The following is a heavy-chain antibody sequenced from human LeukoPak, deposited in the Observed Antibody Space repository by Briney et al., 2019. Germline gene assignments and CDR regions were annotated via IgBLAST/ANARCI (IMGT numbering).Heavy chain of an antibody. CDR1: GYTFTSYA. Sequence: ASVKVSCKASGYTFTSYAMHWVRQAPGQRLEWMGWINAGNGNTKYSQKFQGRVTITRGTSASTAYMELSSLRSEDTAVYYCARGLNYYDSSGYYDHDYWGQGTLVTVSS. D-gene: IGHD3-22*01. J-gene: IGHJ4*02. V-gene: IGHV1-3*01. CDR2: INAGNGNT. CDR3: ARGLNYYDSSGYYDHDY.